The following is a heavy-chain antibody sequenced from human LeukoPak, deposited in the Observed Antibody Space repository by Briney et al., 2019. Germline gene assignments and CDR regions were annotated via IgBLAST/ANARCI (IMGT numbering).Heavy chain of an antibody. V-gene: IGHV3-9*01. CDR1: GFTFDDYA. J-gene: IGHJ2*01. CDR3: AKDKSRRTLTRYFDL. D-gene: IGHD3-16*01. Sequence: GGSLRLPCAASGFTFDDYAMHWVRQAPGKGLEWVSGISWNSGSIGYADSVKGRFTISRDNAKNSLYLQMNSLRAEDTALYYCAKDKSRRTLTRYFDLWGRGTLVTVSS. CDR2: ISWNSGSI.